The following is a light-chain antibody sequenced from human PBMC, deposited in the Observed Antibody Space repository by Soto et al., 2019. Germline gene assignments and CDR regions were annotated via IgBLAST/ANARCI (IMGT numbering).Light chain of an antibody. Sequence: QSVLTQPPSASGTPGQRVTISCSGSSSKIGSNTVNWYQQLPGTAPKLLIYSNNQRPSGVPDRFSGSKSGTSASLAISGLQSEDEADYYCAAWDDNLNAYVFGSGTKVTVL. CDR1: SSKIGSNT. CDR2: SNN. V-gene: IGLV1-44*01. J-gene: IGLJ1*01. CDR3: AAWDDNLNAYV.